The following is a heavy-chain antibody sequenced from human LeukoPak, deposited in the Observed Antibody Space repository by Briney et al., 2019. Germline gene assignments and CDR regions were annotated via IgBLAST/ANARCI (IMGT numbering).Heavy chain of an antibody. J-gene: IGHJ3*02. CDR1: GGSISSDH. D-gene: IGHD2/OR15-2a*01. CDR2: IYYSGST. Sequence: SETLSLTCTVSGGSISSDHWNWIRQPPGKGLEWIGCIYYSGSTYYNPSLKSRVTISVDMSKSQFSLRLTSVTAADTAVYYCARKNDFDIWGQETLVTVSS. V-gene: IGHV4-59*01. CDR3: ARKNDFDI.